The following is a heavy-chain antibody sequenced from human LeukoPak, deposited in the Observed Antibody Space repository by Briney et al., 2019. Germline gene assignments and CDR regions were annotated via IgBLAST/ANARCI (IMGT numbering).Heavy chain of an antibody. CDR3: ARDSRRWLDDAFDI. J-gene: IGHJ3*02. CDR2: ISYDGSNK. Sequence: GGSLRLSCAASGFTFSSYGMHWVRQAPGKGLEWVAVISYDGSNKYYADSVKGRFTISRDNSKNTLYLQMNSLRAEDTAVYYCARDSRRWLDDAFDIWGQGTMVTVSS. CDR1: GFTFSSYG. D-gene: IGHD6-19*01. V-gene: IGHV3-30*19.